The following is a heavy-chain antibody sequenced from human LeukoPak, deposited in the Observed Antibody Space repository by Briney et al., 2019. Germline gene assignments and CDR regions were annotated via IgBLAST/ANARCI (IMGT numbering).Heavy chain of an antibody. Sequence: GASVKVSCKTSGYTFISFGINWVRQAPGQGLEWMGWISPNLGDANYAQRLQGRVTMTTDTSTSTAYLELRGLRSDDTAIYYCARGGSGYYFLDYWGQGTLVTVSS. V-gene: IGHV1-18*01. CDR3: ARGGSGYYFLDY. CDR1: GYTFISFG. J-gene: IGHJ4*02. CDR2: ISPNLGDA. D-gene: IGHD3-22*01.